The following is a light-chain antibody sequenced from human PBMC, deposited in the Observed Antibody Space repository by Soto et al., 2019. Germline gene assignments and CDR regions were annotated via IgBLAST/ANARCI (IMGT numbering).Light chain of an antibody. J-gene: IGLJ1*01. CDR3: SSYTXSSTLV. CDR1: SSDVGGYNY. CDR2: DVS. V-gene: IGLV2-14*01. Sequence: QSALTQPASVSGSPGQSITISCTGTSSDVGGYNYVSWYQQHPGKAPKLMIYDVSNRPSGVSNRFSGSKSGNTASLTISGLQAXXEXXYYCSSYTXSSTLVFGTGTKLTAL.